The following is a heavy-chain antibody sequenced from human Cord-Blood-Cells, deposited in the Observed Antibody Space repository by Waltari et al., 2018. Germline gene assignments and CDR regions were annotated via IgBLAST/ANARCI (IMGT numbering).Heavy chain of an antibody. CDR2: ISHSGST. CDR3: ARLSGSYPYDAFDI. Sequence: QVQLQQWGAGLLKPSETLSLTCAVYGGSFSGYYWSWIRQPPGKGLEWIGEISHSGSTNYNPALKSRVTISVDTSKNQFSLKLGSVTAADTAVYYCARLSGSYPYDAFDIWGQGTMVTVSS. V-gene: IGHV4-34*01. D-gene: IGHD3-10*01. CDR1: GGSFSGYY. J-gene: IGHJ3*02.